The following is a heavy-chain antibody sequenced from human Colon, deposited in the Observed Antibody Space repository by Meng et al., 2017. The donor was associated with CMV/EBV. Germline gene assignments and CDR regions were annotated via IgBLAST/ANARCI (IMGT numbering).Heavy chain of an antibody. J-gene: IGHJ5*02. V-gene: IGHV1-2*02. CDR3: AKKVNVSGRVPIIPSALDL. Sequence: ASVKVSCKASGYTFTDDYMHWVRQAPGQGLEWLGWINPKSGATNYAQKFQGRVTMTRDTSISTTYLELSSLGSDDTAVYYCAKKVNVSGRVPIIPSALDLWGQGTLVTVSS. CDR2: INPKSGAT. CDR1: GYTFTDDY. D-gene: IGHD1-1*01.